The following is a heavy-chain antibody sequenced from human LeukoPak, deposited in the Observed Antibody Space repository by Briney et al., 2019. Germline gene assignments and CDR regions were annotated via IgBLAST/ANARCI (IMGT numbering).Heavy chain of an antibody. D-gene: IGHD3-10*01. CDR3: ARTMSKYYYGSGSDY. Sequence: GGSLRLSCAGSGFTFSGYEMNWVRQAPGKGLEWVSYISSSGSTIYYADSVKGRFTISRDNAKNSLYLQMNSLRAEDTAVYYCARTMSKYYYGSGSDYWGQGTLVTVSS. CDR1: GFTFSGYE. J-gene: IGHJ4*02. V-gene: IGHV3-48*03. CDR2: ISSSGSTI.